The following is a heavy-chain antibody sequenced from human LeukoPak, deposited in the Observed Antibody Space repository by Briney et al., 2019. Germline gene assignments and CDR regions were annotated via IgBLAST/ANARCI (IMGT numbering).Heavy chain of an antibody. CDR1: GGSISSSSYY. V-gene: IGHV4-39*01. CDR3: ARQNNSGSYYPENAFDI. Sequence: SSETLSLTCTVSGGSISSSSYYWGWIRQPPGKGLEWIGSIYYSGSTYYNPSLKSRVTISVDTSKNQFSLKLSSVTAADTAVYYCARQNNSGSYYPENAFDIWSQGTMVTVSS. D-gene: IGHD1-26*01. J-gene: IGHJ3*02. CDR2: IYYSGST.